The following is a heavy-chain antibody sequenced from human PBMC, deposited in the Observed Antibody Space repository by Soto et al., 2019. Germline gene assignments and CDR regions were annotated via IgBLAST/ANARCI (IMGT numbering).Heavy chain of an antibody. Sequence: QVQLVQSGAEVKKPGASVKVSCKASGYTFTSYAMHWVRQAPGQRLEWMGWINAGNGNTKYSQKFQDRVTITRDTXAXXAYMALSSRRSAATAVSYWARIIVATVSAFSPWDVGAQGTTVTVSS. CDR1: GYTFTSYA. V-gene: IGHV1-3*01. CDR3: ARIIVATVSAFSPWDV. CDR2: INAGNGNT. D-gene: IGHD5-12*01. J-gene: IGHJ6*02.